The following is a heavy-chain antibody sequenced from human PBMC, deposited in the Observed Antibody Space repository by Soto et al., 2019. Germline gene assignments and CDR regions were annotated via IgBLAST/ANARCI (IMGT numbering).Heavy chain of an antibody. CDR1: GGSISSGGYY. J-gene: IGHJ4*02. CDR3: ARLWLDAFDY. CDR2: IYYSGST. D-gene: IGHD6-19*01. V-gene: IGHV4-39*01. Sequence: PSETLSLTCTVSGGSISSGGYYWSWIRQPPGKGLEWIGYIYYSGSTYYNPSLKSRVTISVGTSKNQFSLKLSSVTAADTAVYYCARLWLDAFDYWGQGTLVTVSS.